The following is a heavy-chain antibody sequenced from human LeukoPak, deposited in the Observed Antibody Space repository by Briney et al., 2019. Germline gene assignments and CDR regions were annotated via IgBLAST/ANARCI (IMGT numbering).Heavy chain of an antibody. CDR2: IYTSGST. CDR1: GGSISSYY. CDR3: ASSLQLGSMDV. V-gene: IGHV4-4*09. D-gene: IGHD5-18*01. J-gene: IGHJ6*03. Sequence: SETLSLTCTVSGGSISSYYWSWIRQPPGKGLEWIGYIYTSGSTNYNPSLKSRVTISVDTSKNQFSLKLSSVTAADTAVYYCASSLQLGSMDVWGKGTTVTVSS.